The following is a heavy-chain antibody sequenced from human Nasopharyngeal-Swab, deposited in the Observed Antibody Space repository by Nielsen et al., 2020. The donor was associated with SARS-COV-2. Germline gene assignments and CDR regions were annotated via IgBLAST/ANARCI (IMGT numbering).Heavy chain of an antibody. V-gene: IGHV1-69*13. CDR3: ARTYYYGSGSYYNFDY. Sequence: SVKVSCKASGGTLRSYAISWVRQAPGQGLEWMGGIIPIFGTANYAQKFQGRVTITADESTSTAYMELSSLRSEDTAVYYCARTYYYGSGSYYNFDYWGQGTLVTVSS. CDR2: IIPIFGTA. D-gene: IGHD3-10*01. CDR1: GGTLRSYA. J-gene: IGHJ4*02.